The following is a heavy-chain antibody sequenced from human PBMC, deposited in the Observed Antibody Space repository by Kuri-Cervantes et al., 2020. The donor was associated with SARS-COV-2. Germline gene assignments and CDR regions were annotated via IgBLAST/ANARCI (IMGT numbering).Heavy chain of an antibody. CDR2: IYHSGST. Sequence: SQTLSLTCAVSGYSISSGYYWGWIRQPPGKGLEWIGSIYHSGSTYYNPSLKSRVTISVDTSKNQFSLKLSSVTAADTAVYYCARELPQDAFDIWGQGTMVTVSS. CDR1: GYSISSGYY. CDR3: ARELPQDAFDI. V-gene: IGHV4-38-2*02. J-gene: IGHJ3*02. D-gene: IGHD2-15*01.